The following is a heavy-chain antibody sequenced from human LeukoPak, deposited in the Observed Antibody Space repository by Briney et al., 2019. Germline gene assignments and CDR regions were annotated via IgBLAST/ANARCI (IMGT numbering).Heavy chain of an antibody. D-gene: IGHD5-18*01. CDR3: ARGKSRYSPRAFDI. V-gene: IGHV4-34*01. J-gene: IGHJ3*02. CDR2: INHSGST. Sequence: SDTLSLTCAVYGGSFSGYYWSWIRQPPGKGLEWIGEINHSGSTNYNPSLKSRVTISVDTSKNQFSLKLSSVTAADTAVYYCARGKSRYSPRAFDIWGQGTMVTVSS. CDR1: GGSFSGYY.